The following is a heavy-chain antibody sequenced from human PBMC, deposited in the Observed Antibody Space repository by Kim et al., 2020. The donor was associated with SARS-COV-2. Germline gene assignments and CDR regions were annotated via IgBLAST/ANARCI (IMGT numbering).Heavy chain of an antibody. Sequence: GDSVKGRFTISRDNAKNTLYRQMNSLTAEDTAVYYCARRQFTSGWYYFDYWGQGTLVTVSS. D-gene: IGHD6-19*01. J-gene: IGHJ4*02. CDR3: ARRQFTSGWYYFDY. V-gene: IGHV3-74*01.